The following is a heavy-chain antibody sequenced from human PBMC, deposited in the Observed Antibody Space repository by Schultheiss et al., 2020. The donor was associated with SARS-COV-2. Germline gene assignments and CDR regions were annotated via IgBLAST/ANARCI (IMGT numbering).Heavy chain of an antibody. D-gene: IGHD6-25*01. CDR3: ARGPGSL. CDR2: ISGSSSYI. V-gene: IGHV3-21*01. CDR1: GGSFSGYY. J-gene: IGHJ6*04. Sequence: ETLSLTCTVYGGSFSGYYWSWIRQPPGKGLEWVSSISGSSSYIYYADSVKGRFTISRDNSKNTLYLQMNSLRAEDTAVYYCARGPGSLWGKGTTVTVSS.